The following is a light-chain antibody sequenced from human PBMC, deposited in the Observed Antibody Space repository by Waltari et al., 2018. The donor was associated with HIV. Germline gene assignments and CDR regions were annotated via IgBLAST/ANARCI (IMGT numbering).Light chain of an antibody. V-gene: IGKV1-5*03. CDR3: QQYSSYST. CDR2: KAS. J-gene: IGKJ4*01. CDR1: QSISSW. Sequence: DIQMTQSPSTLSASVGDRVTITCRASQSISSWLAWYQQKPGKAPKLLIYKASSLESGVPSRFSGSGSGTEFTLTISNLQPDDFATYYCQQYSSYSTFGGGTTVEIK.